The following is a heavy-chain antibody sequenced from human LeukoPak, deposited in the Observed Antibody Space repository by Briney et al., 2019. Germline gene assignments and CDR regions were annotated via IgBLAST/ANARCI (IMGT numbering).Heavy chain of an antibody. J-gene: IGHJ3*02. D-gene: IGHD3-3*01. Sequence: PSETLSLTCTVSGGSISSYYWSWIRQPAGKGLEWIGRIYTSGSTNYNPSLKSRVTMSVDTSKNQFSLKLSSVTAADTAVYYCARELFGVVDDAFDIWGQGTMVTVSS. CDR1: GGSISSYY. CDR2: IYTSGST. V-gene: IGHV4-4*07. CDR3: ARELFGVVDDAFDI.